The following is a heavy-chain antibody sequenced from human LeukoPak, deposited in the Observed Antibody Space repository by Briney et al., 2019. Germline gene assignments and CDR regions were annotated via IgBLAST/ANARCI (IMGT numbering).Heavy chain of an antibody. CDR2: ISYDGSNK. CDR3: AKQLGYCSDGSCYFPY. CDR1: GFTFSSYG. D-gene: IGHD2-15*01. J-gene: IGHJ4*02. V-gene: IGHV3-30*18. Sequence: GGSLRLSCAASGFTFSSYGMHWVRQAPDKGLEWMAVISYDGSNKYYADSVKGRFTISRDNSKNTLCLQMNSLRAEDTAVYYCAKQLGYCSDGSCYFPYWGQGTLVTVSS.